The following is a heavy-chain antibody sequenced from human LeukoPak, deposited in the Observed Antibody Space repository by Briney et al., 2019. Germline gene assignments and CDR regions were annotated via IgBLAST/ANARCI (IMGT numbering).Heavy chain of an antibody. D-gene: IGHD6-13*01. V-gene: IGHV2-5*01. CDR2: IYWNDDK. CDR3: AHRPVVEGIAAAGHLDY. J-gene: IGHJ4*02. CDR1: GFSLSTSGVG. Sequence: SGPTLVNPTQTLTLTCTFSGFSLSTSGVGVGWIRQPPGKALEWLALIYWNDDKRYSPSLKSRLTITKDTSKNQVVLTMTNMDPVDTATYYCAHRPVVEGIAAAGHLDYWGQGTLVTVSS.